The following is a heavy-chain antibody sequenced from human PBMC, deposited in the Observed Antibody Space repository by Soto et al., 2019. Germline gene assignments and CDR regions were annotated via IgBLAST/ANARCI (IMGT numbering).Heavy chain of an antibody. D-gene: IGHD6-6*01. Sequence: EVQLAESGGGLAQPGGSLRLSCAASGFTLSGYAMDWVRQAPGKGLEYVSGISSNGVGTYYANSVQGRFTISRDNYKNTVYRQMGSLRPEDMAVYYCARRARPDFYYMDVWGKGTTVTVSS. CDR1: GFTLSGYA. J-gene: IGHJ6*03. V-gene: IGHV3-64*01. CDR3: ARRARPDFYYMDV. CDR2: ISSNGVGT.